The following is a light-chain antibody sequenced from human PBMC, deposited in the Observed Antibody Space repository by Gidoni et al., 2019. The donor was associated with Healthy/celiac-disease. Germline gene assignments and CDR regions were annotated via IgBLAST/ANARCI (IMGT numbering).Light chain of an antibody. J-gene: IGKJ4*01. CDR3: QQYDNLPVT. CDR1: QDISNY. CDR2: DAS. Sequence: EIQMTQSPSSLSASVGDRVTITCQASQDISNYLKWYQQKPGKAPKLLIYDASHLETGVPSRFSGSGSGTDFTFTFSSLQPEDIATYYCQQYDNLPVTFGGGTKVEIK. V-gene: IGKV1-33*01.